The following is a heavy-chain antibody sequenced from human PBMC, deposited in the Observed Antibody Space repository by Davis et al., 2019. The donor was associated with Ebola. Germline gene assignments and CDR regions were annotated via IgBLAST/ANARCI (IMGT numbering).Heavy chain of an antibody. D-gene: IGHD3-3*01. Sequence: GESLKISCAASGFTFSTYYITWVRQAPGKGLEWVATIPHVGSEKYYVDSVKGRFTSSRDNAKNSLYLQMNSLRSDDTAVYYCAKDLDGWSGYYRRGYYYGMDVWGQGTTVTVSS. CDR1: GFTFSTYY. J-gene: IGHJ6*02. CDR2: IPHVGSEK. V-gene: IGHV3-7*01. CDR3: AKDLDGWSGYYRRGYYYGMDV.